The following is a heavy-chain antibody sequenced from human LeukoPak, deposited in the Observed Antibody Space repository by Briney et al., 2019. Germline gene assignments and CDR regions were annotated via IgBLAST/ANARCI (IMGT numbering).Heavy chain of an antibody. CDR1: GFTFRSYS. Sequence: GGSLRLSCAASGFTFRSYSMDWVRQAPGKGLEWVSHISSGSNSINYADSVKGRFTISRDNAKNSLLLQMNSLRAEDTAVYYCARGFSISYWGQGTLVTVSS. V-gene: IGHV3-48*01. CDR3: ARGFSISY. D-gene: IGHD2/OR15-2a*01. J-gene: IGHJ4*02. CDR2: ISSGSNSI.